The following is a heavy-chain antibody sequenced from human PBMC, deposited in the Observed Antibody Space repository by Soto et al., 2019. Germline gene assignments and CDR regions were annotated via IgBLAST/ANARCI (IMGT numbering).Heavy chain of an antibody. J-gene: IGHJ4*02. CDR2: INSDGSST. V-gene: IGHV3-74*01. Sequence: GGSLRLSCAASGFTFSSYWMHWVRQAPGKGLVWVSRINSDGSSTSYADSVKGRFTISRDNAKNTLYLQMNSLRAEDTAVYYCASPSGYSSGWYYFDYWGQGTLVTVSS. CDR1: GFTFSSYW. CDR3: ASPSGYSSGWYYFDY. D-gene: IGHD6-19*01.